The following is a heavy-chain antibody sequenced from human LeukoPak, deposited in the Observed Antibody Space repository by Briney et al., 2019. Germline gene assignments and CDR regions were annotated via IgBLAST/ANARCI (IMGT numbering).Heavy chain of an antibody. CDR3: ARDLFTSSWYGPFDY. CDR1: GFTFNEHY. J-gene: IGHJ4*02. D-gene: IGHD6-13*01. V-gene: IGHV3-72*01. Sequence: GGSLRLSCATSGFTFNEHYLGWVRQAPGKGLEWVGRTKNRANRYTTEYAASVKGRSTISRDNSQNSLYLQMNSLRAEDTAVYYCARDLFTSSWYGPFDYWGQGTLVTVSS. CDR2: TKNRANRYTT.